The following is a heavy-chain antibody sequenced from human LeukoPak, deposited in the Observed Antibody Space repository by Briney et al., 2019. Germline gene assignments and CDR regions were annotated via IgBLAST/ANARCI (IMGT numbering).Heavy chain of an antibody. D-gene: IGHD6-13*01. CDR3: ASPHLGGSSSWADAFDI. Sequence: SVKVSCKASGGTFSSYAISWVRQAPGQGLEWMGGIIPIFGTANYAQKFQGRVTITADKSTSTAYMELSSLRSEDTAVYYCASPHLGGSSSWADAFDIWGQGTMVTVSS. J-gene: IGHJ3*02. CDR2: IIPIFGTA. CDR1: GGTFSSYA. V-gene: IGHV1-69*06.